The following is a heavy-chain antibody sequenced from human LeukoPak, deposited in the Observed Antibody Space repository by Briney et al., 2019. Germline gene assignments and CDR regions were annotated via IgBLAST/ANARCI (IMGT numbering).Heavy chain of an antibody. CDR1: GFTFDDYA. Sequence: GGSLRLSCAASGFTFDDYAMHWVRQAPGKGLEWVSGISWNSGSIGYADSVKGRFTISRDNSKNTLYLQMNSLRAEDTAVYYCAKDSTVTYYFDYWGQGTLVTVSS. CDR2: ISWNSGSI. J-gene: IGHJ4*02. V-gene: IGHV3-9*01. D-gene: IGHD3-16*01. CDR3: AKDSTVTYYFDY.